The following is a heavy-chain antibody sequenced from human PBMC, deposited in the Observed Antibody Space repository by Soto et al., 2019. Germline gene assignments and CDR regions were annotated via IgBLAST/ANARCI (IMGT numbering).Heavy chain of an antibody. D-gene: IGHD5-18*01. Sequence: QVQLVQSRAEEKKSGASVKVSCKASGYTFSRFSIHWVRQAPGQRLEWMGWINADDGNTKYSQEFQGRVTITRDTSASTDYMELNSLTSDDTAVYYCAREARRRYTYGYNWFDPWGQGTLVTVSS. CDR3: AREARRRYTYGYNWFDP. V-gene: IGHV1-3*05. CDR2: INADDGNT. J-gene: IGHJ5*02. CDR1: GYTFSRFS.